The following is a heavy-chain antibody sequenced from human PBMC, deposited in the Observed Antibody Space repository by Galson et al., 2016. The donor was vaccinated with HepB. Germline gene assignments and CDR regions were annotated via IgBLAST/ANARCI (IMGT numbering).Heavy chain of an antibody. CDR3: ARGGGYLSY. CDR2: ISHTGSA. J-gene: IGHJ4*02. D-gene: IGHD3-22*01. Sequence: TLSLTCTVSADTISISGYFWSWIRQHPGRGLEWIGYISHTGSAYFNPSLKSRVTISVDTSKNQFSLNLDSVTAADTALYYCARGGGYLSYWGQGTLATVSS. V-gene: IGHV4-31*03. CDR1: ADTISISGYF.